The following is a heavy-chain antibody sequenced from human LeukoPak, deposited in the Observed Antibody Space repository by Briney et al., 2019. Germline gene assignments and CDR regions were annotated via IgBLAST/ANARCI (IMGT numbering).Heavy chain of an antibody. Sequence: SQTLSLTCTVSGGSISSGDYYWSWIRQPPGKGLEWIGYIYYSGSTYYNPSLKSRVTISVDTSKNQFSLKLSSVTAADTAVYCCARGLDFWSGYSDYWGQGTLVTVSS. CDR2: IYYSGST. J-gene: IGHJ4*02. V-gene: IGHV4-30-4*08. D-gene: IGHD3-3*01. CDR1: GGSISSGDYY. CDR3: ARGLDFWSGYSDY.